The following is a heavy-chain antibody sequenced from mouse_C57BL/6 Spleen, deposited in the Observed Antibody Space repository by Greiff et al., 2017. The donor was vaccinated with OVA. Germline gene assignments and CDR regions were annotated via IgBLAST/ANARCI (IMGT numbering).Heavy chain of an antibody. CDR3: ARGGIYYDYPWFAY. CDR1: GFTFSDYY. Sequence: DVKLVESGGGLVQPGGSLKLSCAASGFTFSDYYMYWVRQTPEKRLEWVAYISNGGGSTYYPDTVKGRFTISRDNAKNNLYLQMSHLKSEDTAMYYCARGGIYYDYPWFAYWGQGTLVTVSA. J-gene: IGHJ3*01. CDR2: ISNGGGST. D-gene: IGHD2-4*01. V-gene: IGHV5-12*01.